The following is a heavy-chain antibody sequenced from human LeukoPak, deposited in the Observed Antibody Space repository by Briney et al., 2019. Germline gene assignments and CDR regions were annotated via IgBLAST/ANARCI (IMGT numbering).Heavy chain of an antibody. CDR3: ARGWIVGATIVGY. Sequence: GGSLRLSCAASGFTFGNYAMNWVRQAPGKGLEWVSSISSSSSYIYYADSVKGRFTISRDNAKNSLYLQMNSLRAEDTAVYYCARGWIVGATIVGYWGQGTLVTVSS. J-gene: IGHJ4*02. D-gene: IGHD1-26*01. V-gene: IGHV3-21*01. CDR1: GFTFGNYA. CDR2: ISSSSSYI.